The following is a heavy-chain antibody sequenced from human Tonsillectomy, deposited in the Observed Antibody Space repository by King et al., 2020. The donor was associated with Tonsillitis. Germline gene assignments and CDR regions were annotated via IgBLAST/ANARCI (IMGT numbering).Heavy chain of an antibody. CDR3: ASPKYYYDSDGYYFDY. CDR1: GFTFSDYY. V-gene: IGHV3-11*01. Sequence: VQLVESGGGLVKPGESLRLSCAASGFTFSDYYMSWFRQAPGKGLEWGSYISSGSSTIYYAYSVKGRFTISRDNAKNSLYLQMNSLRAEDTAVYYCASPKYYYDSDGYYFDYWGQGTLVTVSS. CDR2: ISSGSSTI. J-gene: IGHJ4*02. D-gene: IGHD3-22*01.